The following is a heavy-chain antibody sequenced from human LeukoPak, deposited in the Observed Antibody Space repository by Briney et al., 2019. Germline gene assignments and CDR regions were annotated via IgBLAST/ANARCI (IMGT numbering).Heavy chain of an antibody. Sequence: SETLSLTCTVSGGSISSGDYYWSWIRQPPGKGLEWIGYIYRSGSTYYNPSLKSRVTISVDTSKNQFSLKLTSVTAADTAVYYCARDLARTYAFDIWGQGTMVTVSS. CDR1: GGSISSGDYY. CDR2: IYRSGST. CDR3: ARDLARTYAFDI. J-gene: IGHJ3*02. V-gene: IGHV4-30-2*01.